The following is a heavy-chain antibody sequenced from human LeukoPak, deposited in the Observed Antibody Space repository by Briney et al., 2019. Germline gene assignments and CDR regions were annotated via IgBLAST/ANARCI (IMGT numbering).Heavy chain of an antibody. CDR1: GASVSGSDSN. CDR2: VYYSGST. V-gene: IGHV4-39*01. J-gene: IGHJ3*02. Sequence: PSETLSLTCTVSGASVSGSDSNWGWVRQPPGKGLEWIGNVYYSGSTAYNPSLKSRVTMSVDTSKNQFSLKMTSVTAADTAVYYCARHSRGAFDIWGQGTMATVSS. CDR3: ARHSRGAFDI.